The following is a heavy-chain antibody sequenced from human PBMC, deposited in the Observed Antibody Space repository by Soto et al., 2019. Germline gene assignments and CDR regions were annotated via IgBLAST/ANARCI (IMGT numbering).Heavy chain of an antibody. J-gene: IGHJ5*02. Sequence: AETLSLTCAVYGGSFSGYYWSWIRQPPGKGLEWIGEINHSGSTNYRPSLKSRVTISVDTSKNQFSLKLSSVTAADTAVYYCARGMLWPTTQRKSWGQGTPVTVSP. V-gene: IGHV4-34*01. D-gene: IGHD2-2*01. CDR2: INHSGST. CDR3: ARGMLWPTTQRKS. CDR1: GGSFSGYY.